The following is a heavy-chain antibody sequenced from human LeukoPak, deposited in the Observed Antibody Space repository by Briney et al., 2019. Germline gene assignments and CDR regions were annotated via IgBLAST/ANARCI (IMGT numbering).Heavy chain of an antibody. CDR2: ISSRSYYI. D-gene: IGHD3-16*01. CDR3: ARALVWGDDGVLFDY. J-gene: IGHJ4*02. CDR1: GFTFSSYA. Sequence: GGSLRLSCAASGFTFSSYAMTWVRQAPGKGLERVSSISSRSYYIYYADSVKGRFTISRDNAKNLLYLQMNSLRAEDTAVYYCARALVWGDDGVLFDYWGQGTLVTVSS. V-gene: IGHV3-21*01.